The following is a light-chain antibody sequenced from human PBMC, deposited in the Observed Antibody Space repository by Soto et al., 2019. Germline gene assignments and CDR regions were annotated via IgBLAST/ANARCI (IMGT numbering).Light chain of an antibody. CDR2: KAS. V-gene: IGKV1-5*03. CDR3: QQYNSYS. CDR1: QTISSW. J-gene: IGKJ1*01. Sequence: DIQMTQSPSPLSGSVGDRVTITCRASQTISSWLAWYQQKPGKAPKLLIYKASTLKSGVPSRFSGSGSGTEFTLTISSLQPDDLATYYCQQYNSYSFGQGTKVDIK.